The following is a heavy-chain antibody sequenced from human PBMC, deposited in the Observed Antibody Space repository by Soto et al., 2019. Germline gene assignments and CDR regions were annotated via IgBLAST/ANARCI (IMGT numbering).Heavy chain of an antibody. CDR1: GFTFSNAW. CDR3: TKTLPRFYGMDV. J-gene: IGHJ6*02. V-gene: IGHV3-15*07. CDR2: IKSKTDGGTT. Sequence: PGGSLRLSCAASGFTFSNAWMNWVRQAPGKGLEWVGRIKSKTDGGTTDYAAPVKGRFTISRDDSKNTPYLQMNSLKTEDTAVYYCTKTLPRFYGMDVWGQGTTVTVSS.